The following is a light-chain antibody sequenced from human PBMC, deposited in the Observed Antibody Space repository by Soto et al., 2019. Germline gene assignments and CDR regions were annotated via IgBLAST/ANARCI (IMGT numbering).Light chain of an antibody. CDR1: QSVSSSY. CDR3: QQYGSSLYT. CDR2: DAS. V-gene: IGKV3-20*01. J-gene: IGKJ2*01. Sequence: EIVLTQSPGTLSLSPGERATLSCRASQSVSSSYLAWYQQKPGQAPRLLIYDASSRATGIPDRFSGSGSGTDFTXTISRLEPEDFAVYYCQQYGSSLYTFGQGTKLEIK.